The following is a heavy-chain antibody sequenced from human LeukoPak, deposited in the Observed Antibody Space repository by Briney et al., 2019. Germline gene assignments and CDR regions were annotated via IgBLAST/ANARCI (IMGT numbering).Heavy chain of an antibody. CDR1: GGSISSSSYY. Sequence: PSETLSLTCTVSGGSISSSSYYWGWIRQPPGKGLEWIGSIYYSGSTYYNPSLKSRVTISVDTSKNQFSLKLSSVTAADTAVYHCARHPRTTVDSYYFDYWGQGTLVTVSS. D-gene: IGHD4-23*01. CDR3: ARHPRTTVDSYYFDY. V-gene: IGHV4-39*01. CDR2: IYYSGST. J-gene: IGHJ4*02.